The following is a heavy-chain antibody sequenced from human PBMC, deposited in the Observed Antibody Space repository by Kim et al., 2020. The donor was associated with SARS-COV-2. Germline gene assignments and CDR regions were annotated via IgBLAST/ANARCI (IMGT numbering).Heavy chain of an antibody. J-gene: IGHJ4*02. Sequence: GGSLRLSCAASGFSFNTYAMSWVRQAPGKGLDWVSTIYSSGGSTSYAESVKGRFTISRDNSKNTLYLQMNSLRAEDTAVYYCAKGGPDDYWGQGTLSPSP. V-gene: IGHV3-23*01. CDR3: AKGGPDDY. D-gene: IGHD3-16*01. CDR1: GFSFNTYA. CDR2: IYSSGGST.